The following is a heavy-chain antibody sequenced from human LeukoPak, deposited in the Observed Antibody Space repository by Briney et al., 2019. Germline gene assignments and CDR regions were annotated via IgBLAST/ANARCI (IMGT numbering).Heavy chain of an antibody. V-gene: IGHV3-30*18. D-gene: IGHD4-17*01. CDR2: ISYDGSNK. CDR1: GFTFSSYA. Sequence: GGSLRLSCATSGFTFSSYAMNWVRQAPGKGLEWVAVISYDGSNKYYADSVKGRFTISRDNSKNTLYLQMNSLRAEDTAVYYCAEGDTVTNYGDQASLDYWGQGTLVTVSS. CDR3: AEGDTVTNYGDQASLDY. J-gene: IGHJ4*02.